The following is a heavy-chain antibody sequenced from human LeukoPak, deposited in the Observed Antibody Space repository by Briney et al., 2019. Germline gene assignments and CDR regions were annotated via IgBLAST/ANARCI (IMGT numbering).Heavy chain of an antibody. CDR1: GGSISSGGYY. V-gene: IGHV4-30-2*01. Sequence: SQTLSLTCTVSGGSISSGGYYWSWIRQPPGKGLEWIGYIYHSGSTYYNPSLKSRVTISVDRSKNQFSLKLSSVAAADTAVYYCARVLLWFGELSHFDYWGQGTLVTVSS. CDR3: ARVLLWFGELSHFDY. D-gene: IGHD3-10*01. J-gene: IGHJ4*02. CDR2: IYHSGST.